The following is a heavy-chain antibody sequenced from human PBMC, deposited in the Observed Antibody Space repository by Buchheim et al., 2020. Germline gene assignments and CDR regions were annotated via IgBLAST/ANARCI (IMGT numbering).Heavy chain of an antibody. CDR2: VGGGGCCT. CDR3: AKDSFSHNGISDAFDI. V-gene: IGHV3-23*01. Sequence: EVQLLESGGGFVQPGGSLTLSCAASGFTFRNYAMNWVRQAPGKGLQWVSHVGGGGCCTKYANSVQGRFTISRDDSKNTLYLQMNSLRAEDTAKYFCAKDSFSHNGISDAFDIWGQG. D-gene: IGHD1-14*01. CDR1: GFTFRNYA. J-gene: IGHJ3*02.